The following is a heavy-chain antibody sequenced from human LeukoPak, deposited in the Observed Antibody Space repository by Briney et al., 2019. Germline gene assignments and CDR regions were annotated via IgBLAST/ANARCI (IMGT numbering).Heavy chain of an antibody. V-gene: IGHV3-23*01. Sequence: PGGSLRLSCAASGFTFSSYAMGWVRQAPGKGLEWVSAISGSGGSTYYADSVKGRFTISRDNSKNTLYLQMNSLRAEDTAVYYCAKLGIVVVPAAIRDGVDYWGQGTLVTVSS. D-gene: IGHD2-2*02. J-gene: IGHJ4*02. CDR1: GFTFSSYA. CDR2: ISGSGGST. CDR3: AKLGIVVVPAAIRDGVDY.